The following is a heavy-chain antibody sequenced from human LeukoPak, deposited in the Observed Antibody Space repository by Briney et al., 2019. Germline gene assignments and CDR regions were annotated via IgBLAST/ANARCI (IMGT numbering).Heavy chain of an antibody. CDR2: IYYGGSA. V-gene: IGHV4-39*01. CDR1: GDSISSSSTY. CDR3: ARYSYCSSSDCYVGN. J-gene: IGHJ4*02. Sequence: LETLSLTCTVSGDSISSSSTYWGWIRQPPGRGLEWIGSIYYGGSAFYNPSLMSRVTISVDTSKNQFSLKLRFVTAADTAVYYCARYSYCSSSDCYVGNWGQGTLVTVSS. D-gene: IGHD2-2*01.